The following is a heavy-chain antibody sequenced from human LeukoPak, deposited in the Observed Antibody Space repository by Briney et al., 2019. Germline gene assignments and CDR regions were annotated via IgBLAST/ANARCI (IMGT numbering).Heavy chain of an antibody. CDR1: GGSISDYY. D-gene: IGHD1-20*01. V-gene: IGHV4-59*01. CDR2: IFNNGST. J-gene: IGHJ5*02. CDR3: ARDTGAITGTTSGWFDP. Sequence: SESLSLTCTVSGGSISDYYWSWIRQPPGRGLEWIGYIFNNGSTNYNPSLRSRVTISVDTSKNQFSLKLSSVTAADTAVYYCARDTGAITGTTSGWFDPWGQGTLVTVSS.